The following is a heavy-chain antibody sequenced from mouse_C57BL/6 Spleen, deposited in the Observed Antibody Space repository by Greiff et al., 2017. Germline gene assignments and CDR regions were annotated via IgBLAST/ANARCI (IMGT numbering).Heavy chain of an antibody. Sequence: VQLQQSGAELARPGASVKLSCKASGYTFTSYGISWVKQRTGQGLEWIGEIYPRSGNTYYNEKFKGKATLTVDKSSSTAYMQLSSLTSEDSAVYYCARGYGSSYEYYYAMDYWGQGTSVTVSS. J-gene: IGHJ4*01. CDR1: GYTFTSYG. CDR2: IYPRSGNT. D-gene: IGHD1-1*01. V-gene: IGHV1-81*01. CDR3: ARGYGSSYEYYYAMDY.